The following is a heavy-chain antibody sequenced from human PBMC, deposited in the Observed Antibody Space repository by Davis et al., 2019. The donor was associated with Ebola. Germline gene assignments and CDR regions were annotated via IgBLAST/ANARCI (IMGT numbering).Heavy chain of an antibody. Sequence: PSETLSLTCTVSGGSISSNNYYWGWIRQPPGTGLEWIGSIDHSGSTSHNPSLKSRVTISVDTSKNQFSLKLSSVTAADTSVYYCARQRYDRSGYWDYWGQGTLVTVSS. V-gene: IGHV4-39*01. CDR1: GGSISSNNYY. D-gene: IGHD3-22*01. CDR2: IDHSGST. CDR3: ARQRYDRSGYWDY. J-gene: IGHJ4*02.